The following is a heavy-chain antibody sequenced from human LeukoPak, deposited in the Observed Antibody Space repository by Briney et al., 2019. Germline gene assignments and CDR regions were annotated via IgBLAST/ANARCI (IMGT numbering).Heavy chain of an antibody. V-gene: IGHV4-61*01. CDR1: GGSISSSSYY. CDR3: ARETSQKGAHYMDV. D-gene: IGHD3-16*01. J-gene: IGHJ6*03. CDR2: IYYSGYT. Sequence: SETLSLTCTVSGGSISSSSYYWGWSRQPPGKGLEYIGYIYYSGYTNYNPSLKSRVTISVDTSKNQFSLKLSSVTAADTAVYYCARETSQKGAHYMDVWGKGTTVTISS.